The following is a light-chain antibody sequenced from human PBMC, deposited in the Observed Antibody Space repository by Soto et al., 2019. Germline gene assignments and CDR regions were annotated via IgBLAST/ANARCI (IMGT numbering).Light chain of an antibody. CDR3: QRSYSTPYT. Sequence: DIQMTQSPSSLSASVGDRVTITCRASQSISSYLNWYQQKPGKAPKLLIYAASSLQSGLPSRFSDSGSGTDFTLTISSRQPEDFATYYCQRSYSTPYTFGEGTKLEIK. J-gene: IGKJ2*01. V-gene: IGKV1-39*01. CDR1: QSISSY. CDR2: AAS.